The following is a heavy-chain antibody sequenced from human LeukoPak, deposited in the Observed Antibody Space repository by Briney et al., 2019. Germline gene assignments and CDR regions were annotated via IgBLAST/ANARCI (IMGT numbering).Heavy chain of an antibody. CDR2: ISSTDVAT. J-gene: IGHJ6*04. CDR1: RFTFSSYA. Sequence: GGSLRLSCAASRFTFSSYAISWVRQAPGKGLEWVSTISSTDVATYYADSVKGRFTISRDNSKNTVDLQMNSLRAEDTAVYYCAELGITMIGGVWGKGTTSPSPQ. CDR3: AELGITMIGGV. V-gene: IGHV3-23*01. D-gene: IGHD3-10*02.